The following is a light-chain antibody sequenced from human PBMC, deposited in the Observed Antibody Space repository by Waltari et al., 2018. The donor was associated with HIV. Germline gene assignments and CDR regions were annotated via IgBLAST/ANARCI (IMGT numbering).Light chain of an antibody. CDR3: QAWDSSTVV. CDR1: KLGDKY. Sequence: SYELNQPPSVSVSPGQTASITCSGDKLGDKYACWYQQKPGQSPVLVMYQATKRPSGIPGRFSGSNSGNTATLTISGTQAMDEADYYCQAWDSSTVVFGGGTKLTVL. V-gene: IGLV3-1*01. CDR2: QAT. J-gene: IGLJ2*01.